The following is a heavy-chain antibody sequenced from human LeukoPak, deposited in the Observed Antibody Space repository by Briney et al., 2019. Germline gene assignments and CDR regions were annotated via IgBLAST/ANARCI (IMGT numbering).Heavy chain of an antibody. Sequence: SETLSLTCTVSGGSISSYYWSWIRQPPGKGLEWIGYIYYSGSTNYNPSLKSRVTISVDTSKNQFSLKLSSVTAADTAVYYCARHLLTMTAPYYFDYWGQGTLVTVSS. CDR1: GGSISSYY. J-gene: IGHJ4*02. V-gene: IGHV4-59*08. CDR3: ARHLLTMTAPYYFDY. D-gene: IGHD3-22*01. CDR2: IYYSGST.